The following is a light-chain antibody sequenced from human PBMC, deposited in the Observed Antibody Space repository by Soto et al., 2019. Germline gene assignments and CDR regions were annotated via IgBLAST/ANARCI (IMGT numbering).Light chain of an antibody. V-gene: IGKV3-20*01. CDR1: QSVPRTY. CDR2: GAS. CDR3: QQYSSSPTWT. Sequence: VLSQSPGRLSLSPGERATLSCRASQSVPRTYFAWYQQKPGQAPRLLIYGASSRATGIPDRFSGSGSGTDFTLTISRLEPEDFAVYYCQQYSSSPTWTFGQGTRWIS. J-gene: IGKJ1*01.